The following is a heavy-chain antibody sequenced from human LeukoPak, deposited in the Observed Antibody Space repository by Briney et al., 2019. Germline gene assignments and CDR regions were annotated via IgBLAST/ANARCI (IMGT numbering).Heavy chain of an antibody. J-gene: IGHJ3*02. Sequence: SETLSLTCTVSGGSISSYYWSWIRQPPGKGLEWIGYIYYSGSTNYNPSLKSRVTISVDTSKNQFSLKLSSVTAADTAVYYCARETNPFTSPNAFDIWGQGTMVTVSS. D-gene: IGHD2-8*01. V-gene: IGHV4-59*01. CDR1: GGSISSYY. CDR3: ARETNPFTSPNAFDI. CDR2: IYYSGST.